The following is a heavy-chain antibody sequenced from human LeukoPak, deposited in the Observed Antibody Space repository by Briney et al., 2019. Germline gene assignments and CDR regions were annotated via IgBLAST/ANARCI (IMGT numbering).Heavy chain of an antibody. CDR1: GFTFSSYS. J-gene: IGHJ4*02. Sequence: PGGSLRLSCAVSGFTFSSYSMNWVRQAPGKGLEWVSYISSSSSTIYYADSMQGRFTISRDNAKNSLYLQMNSLRAEDTAVYYCARAVQWLPDYFDSWGQGTLVTVSS. CDR2: ISSSSSTI. V-gene: IGHV3-48*04. D-gene: IGHD6-19*01. CDR3: ARAVQWLPDYFDS.